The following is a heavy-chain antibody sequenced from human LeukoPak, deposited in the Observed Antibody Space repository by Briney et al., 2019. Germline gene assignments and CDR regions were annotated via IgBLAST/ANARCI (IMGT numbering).Heavy chain of an antibody. D-gene: IGHD6-13*01. CDR2: INHSGST. V-gene: IGHV4-34*01. J-gene: IGHJ4*02. CDR3: ARGPYSSRYFDY. CDR1: GGSFSGYY. Sequence: PSETLSLTCAVYGGSFSGYYWSWIRQPPGKGLEWIGEINHSGSTNYNPSLKSRVTISVDTSKNQFSLKLSSVTAADTAVYYCARGPYSSRYFDYWGQGTLVTVSS.